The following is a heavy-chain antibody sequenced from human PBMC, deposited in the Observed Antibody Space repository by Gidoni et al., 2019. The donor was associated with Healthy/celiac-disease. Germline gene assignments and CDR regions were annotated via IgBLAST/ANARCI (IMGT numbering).Heavy chain of an antibody. D-gene: IGHD6-19*01. CDR2: IKQDGSEK. CDR3: ARDSSSGWYPSYYFDC. V-gene: IGHV3-7*01. CDR1: GFTCRSYW. Sequence: EVQLVESGGGLVQPGGSLRLSCAASGFTCRSYWRGWVRQAPGKGLEWVANIKQDGSEKYYVDSVKGRFTISRDNAKNSLYLQMNSLRAEDTAVYYCARDSSSGWYPSYYFDCWGQGTLVTVSS. J-gene: IGHJ4*02.